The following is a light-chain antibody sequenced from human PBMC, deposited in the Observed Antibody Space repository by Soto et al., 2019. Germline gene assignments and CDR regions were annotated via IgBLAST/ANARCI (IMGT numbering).Light chain of an antibody. CDR3: KQYKEWPPFT. J-gene: IGKJ5*01. CDR1: QSVSSY. CDR2: GAS. Sequence: EIVLTQSPGTLSLSPGERATLSCRASQSVSSYLVWYQQKPGQAPRLLILGASTRATGIPARFSGSGSGTEFTLSISSLQSEDFAVYYCKQYKEWPPFTFGQGTRLEIK. V-gene: IGKV3-15*01.